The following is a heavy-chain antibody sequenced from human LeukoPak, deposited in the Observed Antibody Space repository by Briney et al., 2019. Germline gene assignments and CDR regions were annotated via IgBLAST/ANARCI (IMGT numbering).Heavy chain of an antibody. CDR3: ARRERGSSGWYSESWFDP. Sequence: SETLSLTCTVSGGSISSSSYYWGWIRQPPGKGLEWIGSIYYSGSTYYNPSLKSRVTISVDTSKNQFSLKLSSVTAADTAVYYCARRERGSSGWYSESWFDPWGQGTLVTVSS. J-gene: IGHJ5*02. D-gene: IGHD6-19*01. CDR2: IYYSGST. V-gene: IGHV4-39*07. CDR1: GGSISSSSYY.